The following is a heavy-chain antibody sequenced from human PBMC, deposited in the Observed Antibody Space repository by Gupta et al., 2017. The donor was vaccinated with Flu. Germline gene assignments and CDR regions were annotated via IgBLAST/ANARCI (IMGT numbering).Heavy chain of an antibody. CDR3: ARGNYENYYGSGTDYFDY. D-gene: IGHD3-10*01. V-gene: IGHV1-2*02. J-gene: IGHJ4*02. Sequence: QVQLVQSGAEVKKPGASVKVSCKASGYTFTGYYMHWVRQAPGQGLEWMGWINPNSGGTNYAQKFQGRVTMTRDTSISTAYMELSRLRSDDTAVYYCARGNYENYYGSGTDYFDYWGQGTLVTVSS. CDR1: GYTFTGYY. CDR2: INPNSGGT.